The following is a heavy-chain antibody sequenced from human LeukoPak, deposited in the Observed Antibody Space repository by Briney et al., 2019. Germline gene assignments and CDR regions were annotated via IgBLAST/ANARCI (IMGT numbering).Heavy chain of an antibody. J-gene: IGHJ4*02. CDR2: INPISGAT. D-gene: IGHD3-16*02. Sequence: AAVKVSCKTSGYTFTRYYMQWVRQAPGHGLEWMGIINPISGATDYAQKFQGRVTMTRDTSTSTVYMELSSLRSEDTAMYYCARLPYRDGVAQDYWGQGTLVTVSS. CDR3: ARLPYRDGVAQDY. V-gene: IGHV1-46*01. CDR1: GYTFTRYY.